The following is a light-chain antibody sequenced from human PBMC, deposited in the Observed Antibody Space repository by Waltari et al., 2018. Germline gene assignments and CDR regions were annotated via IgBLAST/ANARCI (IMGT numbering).Light chain of an antibody. Sequence: DIQMTQSPSTLSASVGDRVTITCRASQSISNWLAWYQQKAGKAPKILIYKASSLESDVPSRFSGSGSGTEFTLTISSLQPDDFATYYCQQYNSYPWTFGQGTKVEIE. V-gene: IGKV1-5*03. CDR1: QSISNW. CDR2: KAS. CDR3: QQYNSYPWT. J-gene: IGKJ1*01.